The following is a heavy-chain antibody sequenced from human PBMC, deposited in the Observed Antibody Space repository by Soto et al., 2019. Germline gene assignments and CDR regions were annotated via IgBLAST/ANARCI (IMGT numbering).Heavy chain of an antibody. CDR1: GFNFRSYS. V-gene: IGHV3-48*02. D-gene: IGHD6-19*01. J-gene: IGHJ3*02. CDR2: ISSSSSSI. Sequence: PGGSLRLSCVVSGFNFRSYSINWVRQAPWKGLEWISYISSSSSSIDYADSVKGRFAISRDNAKDSLYLQMNSLRDEDTAVYYCARDAGYSSGCKLAFDIWGQGTMVTVSS. CDR3: ARDAGYSSGCKLAFDI.